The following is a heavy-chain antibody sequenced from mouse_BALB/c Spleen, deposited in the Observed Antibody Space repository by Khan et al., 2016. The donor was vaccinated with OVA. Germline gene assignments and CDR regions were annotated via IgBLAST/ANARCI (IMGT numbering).Heavy chain of an antibody. V-gene: IGHV14-3*02. D-gene: IGHD4-1*01. CDR2: IDPANGNT. J-gene: IGHJ4*01. Sequence: VQLKQSGAELVKPGASVKLSCTASGFNIKDTYMHWVKQRPEQGLEWIGRIDPANGNTKYDPKFQGKATITADTSSNTAYLQLSSLTSEDTAVDYCARCWDYAMDYWGQGTSVTVAS. CDR3: ARCWDYAMDY. CDR1: GFNIKDTY.